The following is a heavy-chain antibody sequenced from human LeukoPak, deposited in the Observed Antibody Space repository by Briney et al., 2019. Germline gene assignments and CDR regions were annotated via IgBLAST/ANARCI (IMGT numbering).Heavy chain of an antibody. D-gene: IGHD3-10*01. CDR3: ARLEYYGSASSYGD. V-gene: IGHV5-51*01. Sequence: GEALKISCECSGYCFTSDWSGWVRQMAGKGLGWVGIIYPVDSATRYSTSFESQVTISAEKSIRTAYLQWSSRKAVDTAFYYCARLEYYGSASSYGDWGPGTLVTVSS. J-gene: IGHJ4*02. CDR2: IYPVDSAT. CDR1: GYCFTSDW.